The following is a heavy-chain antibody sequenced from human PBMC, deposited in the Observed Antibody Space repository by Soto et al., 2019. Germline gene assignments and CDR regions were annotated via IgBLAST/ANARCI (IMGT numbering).Heavy chain of an antibody. J-gene: IGHJ4*02. CDR3: ARDDRSFGYSYGYVY. V-gene: IGHV4-59*01. Sequence: SETLSLTCTVSGGSISSYYWSWIRQPPGKGLERIGYIYYSGSTNYNPSLKSRVTISVDTSKNQFSLKLSSVTAADTAVYYCARDDRSFGYSYGYVYWGRGTLVTVSS. CDR1: GGSISSYY. CDR2: IYYSGST. D-gene: IGHD5-18*01.